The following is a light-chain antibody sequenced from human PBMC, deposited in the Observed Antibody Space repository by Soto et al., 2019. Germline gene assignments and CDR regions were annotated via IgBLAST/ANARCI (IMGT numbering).Light chain of an antibody. CDR3: QQYYNLPLT. CDR1: QDISNY. CDR2: DAS. Sequence: DIQMTQSPSSLSASVGDRVTITCQARQDISNYLNWYQQKPGKAPKLLIYDASNLETGVPSRFSGSGSGTDFTCTISSLKPEDIATYYCQQYYNLPLTFGGGTKVEIK. J-gene: IGKJ4*01. V-gene: IGKV1-33*01.